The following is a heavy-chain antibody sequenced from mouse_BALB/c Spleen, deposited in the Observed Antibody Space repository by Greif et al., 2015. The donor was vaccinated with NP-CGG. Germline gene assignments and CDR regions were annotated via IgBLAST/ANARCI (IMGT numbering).Heavy chain of an antibody. J-gene: IGHJ4*01. CDR1: GFSLTGYG. V-gene: IGHV2-6-7*01. CDR3: ARDPSTATDYYAMDY. CDR2: IWGDGST. Sequence: QVQLQQSGPGLVAPSQSLSITCTVSGFSLTGYGVNWVRQPPGKGLEWLGMIWGDGSTDYNPALKSRLSIGKDNSKSQVFLKMNSLQTDDTARYYCARDPSTATDYYAMDYWGQGTSVTVSS. D-gene: IGHD1-2*01.